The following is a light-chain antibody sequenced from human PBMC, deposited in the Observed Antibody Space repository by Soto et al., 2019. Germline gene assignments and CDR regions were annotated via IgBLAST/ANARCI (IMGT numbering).Light chain of an antibody. Sequence: EIVLTQSPGTLSLSPGERATLSCRVSQSISSSFLAWYQQKPGQAPRLLIYGASSRATGIPDRFSGSGSATDFTLTISRLEPEDFAVYYCQQYGNSPLYIFGQGIKLEIK. CDR1: QSISSSF. CDR2: GAS. CDR3: QQYGNSPLYI. V-gene: IGKV3-20*01. J-gene: IGKJ2*01.